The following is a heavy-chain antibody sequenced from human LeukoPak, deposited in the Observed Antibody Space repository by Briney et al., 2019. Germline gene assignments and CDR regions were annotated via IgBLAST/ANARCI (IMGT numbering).Heavy chain of an antibody. CDR3: ARDSDWILFAY. D-gene: IGHD3-9*01. J-gene: IGHJ4*02. CDR2: VHREGTTT. V-gene: IGHV3-74*03. CDR1: GFTFNTSW. Sequence: QPGGSLRLSCSASGFTFNTSWMPWVRQAPGKGLVWVARVHREGTTTAYADSVKGRFTISRDNAKNTLYLQMTNLRAEDTAVYYCARDSDWILFAYWGRGTLVTVSS.